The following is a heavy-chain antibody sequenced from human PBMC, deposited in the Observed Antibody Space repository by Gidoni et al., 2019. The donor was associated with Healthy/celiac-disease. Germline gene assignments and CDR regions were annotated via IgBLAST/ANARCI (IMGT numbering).Heavy chain of an antibody. Sequence: QLQLQESGPGLVKPSETLSLTCTVSGGSISSSSYYWGWIRQPPGKGLEWIGSIYYSGSTYYNPSLKSRVTISVDTSKNQFSLKLSSVTAADTAVYYCARHRGRRRRYDAFDIWGQGTMVTVSS. J-gene: IGHJ3*02. CDR1: GGSISSSSYY. D-gene: IGHD3-9*01. CDR3: ARHRGRRRRYDAFDI. V-gene: IGHV4-39*01. CDR2: IYYSGST.